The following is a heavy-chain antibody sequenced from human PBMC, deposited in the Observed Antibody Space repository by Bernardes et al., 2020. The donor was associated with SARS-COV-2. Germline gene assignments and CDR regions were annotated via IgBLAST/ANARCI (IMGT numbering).Heavy chain of an antibody. Sequence: SETLSLTCTVSGGSIRGSSYYWAWIRLPPGRGLEWIASIYYSGTTYYNPSLKSRVTMSVDTSKNQFSLKLTSVTATDTALYYCARSLTTRSLYTNDWYALDYWGQGTLVTVSS. CDR2: IYYSGTT. V-gene: IGHV4-39*01. J-gene: IGHJ4*02. CDR1: GGSIRGSSYY. CDR3: ARSLTTRSLYTNDWYALDY. D-gene: IGHD6-19*01.